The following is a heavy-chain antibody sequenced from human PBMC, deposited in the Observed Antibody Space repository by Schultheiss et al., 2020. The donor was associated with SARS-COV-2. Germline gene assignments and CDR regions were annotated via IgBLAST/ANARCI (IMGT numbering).Heavy chain of an antibody. D-gene: IGHD1-26*01. J-gene: IGHJ4*02. Sequence: GESLKISCAASGFTFSSYAMHWVRQAPGKGLEWVAVISYDGSNKYYADSVKGRFTITRDNAKNSLYLQMTSLRGEDTAVYYCARGQNGWEYRPYYFDYWGQGTLVTVSS. CDR1: GFTFSSYA. CDR2: ISYDGSNK. V-gene: IGHV3-30*04. CDR3: ARGQNGWEYRPYYFDY.